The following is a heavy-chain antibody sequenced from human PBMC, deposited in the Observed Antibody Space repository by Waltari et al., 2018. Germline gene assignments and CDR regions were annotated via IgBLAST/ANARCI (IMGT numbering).Heavy chain of an antibody. Sequence: QVQLQESGPGLVKPSETLSLTCTVSGGSISSYYWSWIRQPPGKGLEWIGYIYYSGSTNYNPSLKSRVTISVDTSKNQFSLKLSSVTAADTAVYYCARDVGTNWGTYYYYMDVWGKGTTVTVSS. D-gene: IGHD7-27*01. CDR1: GGSISSYY. CDR3: ARDVGTNWGTYYYYMDV. CDR2: IYYSGST. V-gene: IGHV4-59*01. J-gene: IGHJ6*03.